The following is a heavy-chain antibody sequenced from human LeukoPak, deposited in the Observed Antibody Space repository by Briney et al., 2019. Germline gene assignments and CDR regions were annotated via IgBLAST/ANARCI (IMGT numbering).Heavy chain of an antibody. CDR2: TNTSGST. V-gene: IGHV4-4*07. J-gene: IGHJ4*02. CDR1: GGSISNYY. D-gene: IGHD5-18*01. Sequence: PSETPSLTCTVSGGSISNYYWSWIRQPAGKGLEWIGRTNTSGSTDYNPSLKSRVTMSVDTSKNQFSLNLRSLTAADTAVYYCARSRGTTLVTRFDYWGQGTLVTVSS. CDR3: ARSRGTTLVTRFDY.